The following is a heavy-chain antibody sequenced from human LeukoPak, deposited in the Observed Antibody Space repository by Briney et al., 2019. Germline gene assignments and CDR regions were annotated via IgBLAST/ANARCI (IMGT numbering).Heavy chain of an antibody. V-gene: IGHV4-38-2*02. CDR3: ARVRYAFDI. CDR2: IYHSGST. Sequence: SSGTLSLTCTVSGYSISSGYYWGWIRQPPGKGLEWIGSIYHSGSTYYNPSLKSRVTISVDTSKNQFSLKLSSVTAADTAVYYCARVRYAFDIWGQGTMVTVSP. J-gene: IGHJ3*02. CDR1: GYSISSGYY.